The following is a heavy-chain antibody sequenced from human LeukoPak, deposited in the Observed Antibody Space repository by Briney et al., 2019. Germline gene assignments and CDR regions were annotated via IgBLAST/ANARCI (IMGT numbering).Heavy chain of an antibody. V-gene: IGHV3-15*01. CDR2: IKSKTDGGTT. CDR3: TTDPKPMTMVPTGYAFDI. D-gene: IGHD4/OR15-4a*01. Sequence: PGGSLRLSCAASGFTFSNAWMSGVRKAPGKGLEWVGRIKSKTDGGTTDYAAPVKGRFTIPRDDSKTTLYLQMNSLKTEDTAVYYCTTDPKPMTMVPTGYAFDIWGQGTMVTVSS. CDR1: GFTFSNAW. J-gene: IGHJ3*02.